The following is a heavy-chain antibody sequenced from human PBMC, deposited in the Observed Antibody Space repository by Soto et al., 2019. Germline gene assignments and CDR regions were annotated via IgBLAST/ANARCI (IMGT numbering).Heavy chain of an antibody. CDR3: ARGYVPPTYYYYYGMDV. Sequence: PSETLSLTCTVSGGSINSTFYYWGWIRQPPGKGLEWIGSIYYSGSTYYNPSLKSRFTISRDNAKNSLYLQMNSLRAEDTAVYYCARGYVPPTYYYYYGMDVWGQGTTVTFSS. D-gene: IGHD5-12*01. CDR1: GGSINSTFYY. CDR2: IYYSGST. J-gene: IGHJ6*02. V-gene: IGHV4-39*07.